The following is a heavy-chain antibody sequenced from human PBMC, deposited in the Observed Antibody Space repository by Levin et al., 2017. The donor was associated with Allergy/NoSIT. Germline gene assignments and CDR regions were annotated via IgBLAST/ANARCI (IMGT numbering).Heavy chain of an antibody. J-gene: IGHJ4*02. D-gene: IGHD1/OR15-1a*01. CDR3: ARHLPAHNNSPFDY. CDR2: IDPTDSYT. V-gene: IGHV5-10-1*01. Sequence: GGSLRLSCKGSGYSFTSYWISWVRQMPGKGLEWMGRIDPTDSYTKYSPSFQGHVTISTDKSISTAYLQWSSLKASDTAMYYCARHLPAHNNSPFDYWGQGTLVTVSS. CDR1: GYSFTSYW.